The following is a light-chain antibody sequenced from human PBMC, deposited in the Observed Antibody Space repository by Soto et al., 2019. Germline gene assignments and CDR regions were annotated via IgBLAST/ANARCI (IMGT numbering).Light chain of an antibody. CDR3: CSYAGSYTFYV. Sequence: QSVLTQPRSVSGSPGQSVTISCTGTSSDVGGYNYVSWYQQHPGKAPKLMIYDGSKRPSGVPDRFSGSKSGNTASLTISGLQAEDEADYYCCSYAGSYTFYVFGTGTKVTVL. CDR2: DGS. J-gene: IGLJ1*01. CDR1: SSDVGGYNY. V-gene: IGLV2-11*01.